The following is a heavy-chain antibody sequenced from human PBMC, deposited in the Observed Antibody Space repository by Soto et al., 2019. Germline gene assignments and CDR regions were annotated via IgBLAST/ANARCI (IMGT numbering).Heavy chain of an antibody. CDR2: IYPGDSNT. D-gene: IGHD2-15*01. CDR3: ARHGTRLWWFDI. CDR1: GYSLTNYW. Sequence: GESLKISCKASGYSLTNYWIGWVRQMPGKGLEWMGIIYPGDSNTRYSPSFQGQVTISADKSISTAYLQWSSLKASDTAMYYCARHGTRLWWFDIWGQGTPVTVSS. V-gene: IGHV5-51*01. J-gene: IGHJ4*02.